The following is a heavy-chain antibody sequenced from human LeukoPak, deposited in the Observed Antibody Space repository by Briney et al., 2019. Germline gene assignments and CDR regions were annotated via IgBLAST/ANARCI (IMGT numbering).Heavy chain of an antibody. D-gene: IGHD3-9*01. CDR3: ARANFDTLTGWGHFDS. Sequence: SGTLSLTCVVSGGSISDTNYWSWVRQSPGKGLEWIGEVFHTGRTNSNPSLKSRATLSVDKSKNQFSLKMNSVTAADTAMYYCARANFDTLTGWGHFDSWGQGTLVTVSS. J-gene: IGHJ4*02. CDR2: VFHTGRT. V-gene: IGHV4-4*02. CDR1: GGSISDTNY.